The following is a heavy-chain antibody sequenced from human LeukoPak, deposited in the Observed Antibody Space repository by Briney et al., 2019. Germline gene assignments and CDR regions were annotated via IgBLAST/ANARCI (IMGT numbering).Heavy chain of an antibody. CDR2: ISGSGGST. V-gene: IGHV3-23*01. Sequence: GGSLRLSCAASGFTFSSYAMSWVRQAPGKGLEWVSAISGSGGSTYYADSVKGRFTISRDNSKNTLYLQMNSLRAEDTAVYYCAKRPIPSLGVVIPNDYWGQGTLVTVSS. CDR1: GFTFSSYA. D-gene: IGHD3-3*01. CDR3: AKRPIPSLGVVIPNDY. J-gene: IGHJ4*02.